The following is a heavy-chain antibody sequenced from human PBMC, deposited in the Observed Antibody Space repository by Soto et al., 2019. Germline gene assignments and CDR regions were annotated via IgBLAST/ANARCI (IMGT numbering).Heavy chain of an antibody. V-gene: IGHV3-33*01. D-gene: IGHD6-13*01. CDR1: GFTFSSYG. J-gene: IGHJ6*02. CDR3: ARELAAAGPIYYYYYGMDV. CDR2: IWYDGSNK. Sequence: QVQLVESGGGVVQPGRSLRLSCAASGFTFSSYGMHWVRQAPGKGLEWVAVIWYDGSNKYYAGSVKGRFTISRDNSKNTLYLQMNSLRAEDTAVYYCARELAAAGPIYYYYYGMDVWGQGTTVTVSS.